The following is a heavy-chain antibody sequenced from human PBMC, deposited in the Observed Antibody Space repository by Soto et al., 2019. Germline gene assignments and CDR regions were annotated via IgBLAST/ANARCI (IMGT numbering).Heavy chain of an antibody. Sequence: ASVNVSCKASGYTFTGYYMHWVRQAPGQGLEWMGWINPNSGGTNYAQKFQGWVTMTRDTSISTAYMELSRLRSDDTAVYYCARDRNGYDFWSGSPYYYMDVWGKGTTVTVSS. J-gene: IGHJ6*03. CDR2: INPNSGGT. CDR3: ARDRNGYDFWSGSPYYYMDV. V-gene: IGHV1-2*04. D-gene: IGHD3-3*01. CDR1: GYTFTGYY.